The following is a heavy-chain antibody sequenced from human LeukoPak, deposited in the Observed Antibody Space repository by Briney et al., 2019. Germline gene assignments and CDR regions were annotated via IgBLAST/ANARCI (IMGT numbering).Heavy chain of an antibody. CDR1: GGTFSSYD. CDR3: ARAAWVSNFDY. CDR2: MNPNSGNT. V-gene: IGHV1-8*03. J-gene: IGHJ4*02. Sequence: EASVKVSCKASGGTFSSYDINWVRQATGQGLEWMGWMNPNSGNTGYAQKFQGRVTITRNTSISTAYMELSSLRSEDTAVYYCARAAWVSNFDYWGQGTLVTVSS. D-gene: IGHD6-13*01.